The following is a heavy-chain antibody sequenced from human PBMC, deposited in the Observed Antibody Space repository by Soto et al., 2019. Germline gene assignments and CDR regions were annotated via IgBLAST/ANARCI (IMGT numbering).Heavy chain of an antibody. J-gene: IGHJ4*02. Sequence: QVQLQESGPGLVKPSETLSLSCIVSGGSINTYYWNWIRQPAGKGLEWIGRIDSSGATNYNPSLNTGVTMSVDTSENHLSLRLSSVTPADTAVYYCAIEHQGVNGFEFWGQGILVTVSS. CDR3: AIEHQGVNGFEF. CDR1: GGSINTYY. V-gene: IGHV4-4*07. CDR2: IDSSGAT. D-gene: IGHD2-8*01.